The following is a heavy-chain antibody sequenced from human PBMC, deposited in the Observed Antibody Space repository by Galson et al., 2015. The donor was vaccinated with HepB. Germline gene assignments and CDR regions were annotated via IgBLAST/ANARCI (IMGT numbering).Heavy chain of an antibody. V-gene: IGHV1-24*01. CDR1: GCTLTELS. J-gene: IGHJ4*02. D-gene: IGHD4-17*01. CDR2: FDPEDGGT. Sequence: SVKVSCKVSGCTLTELSMHWVRQAPGKGLEWMGGFDPEDGGTIYAQKFQGRVTMTEDTSTDTAYMELSSLRSEDTAVYYCATVLVGYGDYPYYWGQGTLVTVSS. CDR3: ATVLVGYGDYPYY.